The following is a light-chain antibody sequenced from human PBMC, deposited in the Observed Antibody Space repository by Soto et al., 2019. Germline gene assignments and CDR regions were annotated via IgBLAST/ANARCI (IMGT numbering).Light chain of an antibody. CDR1: SSNIGSTS. V-gene: IGLV1-44*01. J-gene: IGLJ1*01. CDR3: AAWDDSLNGIV. CDR2: TNI. Sequence: QSVLTQPPSVSGTPGQRLTISCSGSSSNIGSTSVTWFQQLPGTAPKLLIHTNINRPSGVPDRFSGSRSGTSASLAISELPSEDEADYYCAAWDDSLNGIVFGTGTKLTVL.